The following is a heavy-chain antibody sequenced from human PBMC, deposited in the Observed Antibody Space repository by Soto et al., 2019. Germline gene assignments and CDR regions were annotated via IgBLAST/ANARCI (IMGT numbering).Heavy chain of an antibody. CDR3: VKALVTIAAAGIFDY. CDR1: GFTFSRYA. Sequence: PGESLKISCAASGFTFSRYAMQWVRQAPGKGLEYVSAISSNGGSTYYADSVKGRFTISRDNSKNTLYLQMSSLRAEDTAVYYCVKALVTIAAAGIFDYWGQGTLVTVSS. CDR2: ISSNGGST. V-gene: IGHV3-64D*06. J-gene: IGHJ4*02. D-gene: IGHD6-13*01.